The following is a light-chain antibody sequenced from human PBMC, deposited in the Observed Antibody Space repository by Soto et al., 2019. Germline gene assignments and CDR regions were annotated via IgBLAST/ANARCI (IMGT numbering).Light chain of an antibody. J-gene: IGKJ5*01. V-gene: IGKV1D-13*01. CDR3: QQFNNYIT. CDR2: DAS. Sequence: AIQLTQSPSSLSASVGDRVTITCRASQGIRSALAWYQQIPGKAPKLLIYDASSLESGVQSRFSGSGSGTDFTLTISSLQPEEFATYDCQQFNNYITFGQGTRLEIK. CDR1: QGIRSA.